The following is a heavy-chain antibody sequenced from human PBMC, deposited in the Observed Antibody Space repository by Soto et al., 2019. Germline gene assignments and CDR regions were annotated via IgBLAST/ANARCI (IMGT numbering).Heavy chain of an antibody. Sequence: QLQLQESGPGLVKPSETLSLTCTVSGGSISSSSYYWGWIRQPPGKGLEWIGSIYYSGSTYYNPSLKSRVTISVDTSKNQFSLKLSSVTAADTAVYYCARRAYSSSWYYYYYYGMDVWGQGTTVTASS. CDR2: IYYSGST. V-gene: IGHV4-39*01. D-gene: IGHD6-13*01. J-gene: IGHJ6*02. CDR1: GGSISSSSYY. CDR3: ARRAYSSSWYYYYYYGMDV.